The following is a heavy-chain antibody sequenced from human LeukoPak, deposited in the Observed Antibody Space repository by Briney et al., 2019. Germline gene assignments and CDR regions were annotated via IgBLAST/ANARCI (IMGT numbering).Heavy chain of an antibody. Sequence: SETLSLTCTVSGGSISGQYWSWIRQPPGKGLEWIGEIYYSGGTKYNPSLERRVTISLDTSKNQFSLKLSSVTAADTAVYYCAREERFGELSYDYWGQGTLVTVSS. CDR3: AREERFGELSYDY. V-gene: IGHV4-59*11. CDR1: GGSISGQY. D-gene: IGHD3-10*01. CDR2: IYYSGGT. J-gene: IGHJ4*02.